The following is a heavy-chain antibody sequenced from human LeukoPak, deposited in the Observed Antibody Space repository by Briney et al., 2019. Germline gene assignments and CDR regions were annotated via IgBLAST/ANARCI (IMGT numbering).Heavy chain of an antibody. CDR2: FDPEDGET. V-gene: IGHV1-24*01. CDR3: ATGRDCSSTSCYDYYFDY. CDR1: GYTLTQLS. J-gene: IGHJ4*02. D-gene: IGHD2-2*01. Sequence: ASVKVSCKVSGYTLTQLSMHWVRQAPGKGVEGMGGFDPEDGETIYAQKFQGRVTMTEDTSTDTAYMELSSLRSEDTAVYYCATGRDCSSTSCYDYYFDYWGQGTLVTVSS.